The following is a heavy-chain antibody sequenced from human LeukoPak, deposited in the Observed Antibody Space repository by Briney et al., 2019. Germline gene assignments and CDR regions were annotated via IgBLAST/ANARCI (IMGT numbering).Heavy chain of an antibody. CDR3: AKDLNTIFGVVID. CDR1: GFTFSNYW. J-gene: IGHJ4*02. CDR2: ISYDGSNK. V-gene: IGHV3-30*18. Sequence: GGSLRLSCVASGFTFSNYWMSWVRQAPGKGLEWVAVISYDGSNKYYADSVKGRFTISRDNSKNTLYLQMNSLRAEDTAVYYCAKDLNTIFGVVIDWGQGTLVTVSS. D-gene: IGHD3-3*01.